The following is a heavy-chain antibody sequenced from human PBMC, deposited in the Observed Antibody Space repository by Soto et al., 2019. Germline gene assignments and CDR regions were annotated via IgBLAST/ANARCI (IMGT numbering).Heavy chain of an antibody. CDR2: IYYSGST. Sequence: PSETLSLTCPFSGFSISSYYWSWIRQPPGKGLEWIGYIYYSGSTNYNPSLKSRVTILVDTSKNQFSLKLSSVTAADTAVYYCARRYGYSFDYWGQGTLVTVSS. CDR3: ARRYGYSFDY. V-gene: IGHV4-59*08. D-gene: IGHD1-1*01. CDR1: GFSISSYY. J-gene: IGHJ4*02.